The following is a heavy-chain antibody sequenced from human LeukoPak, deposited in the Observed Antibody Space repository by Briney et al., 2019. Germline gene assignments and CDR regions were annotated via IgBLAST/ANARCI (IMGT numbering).Heavy chain of an antibody. Sequence: GGSLRLSCAASGFTFSDYYMSWIRQAPGKGLEWVSYISSSSSYTNYADSVKGRFTISRDNAKNSLYLHMNSLRAEDTAVYYCARAGYSYGFDYWGQGTLVTVSS. CDR2: ISSSSSYT. D-gene: IGHD5-18*01. CDR1: GFTFSDYY. CDR3: ARAGYSYGFDY. J-gene: IGHJ4*02. V-gene: IGHV3-11*06.